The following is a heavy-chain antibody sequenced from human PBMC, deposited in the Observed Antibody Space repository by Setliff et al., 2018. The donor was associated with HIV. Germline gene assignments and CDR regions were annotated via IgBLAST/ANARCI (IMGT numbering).Heavy chain of an antibody. CDR2: VYYTGKT. CDR3: ARASRWGSIPFDY. J-gene: IGHJ4*02. Sequence: SETLSLTCSVPGVSIVSGGFYYSWIRQHPGKGLEWLGTVYYTGKTYYNPSLQSRLTMSADTSKNQLYLKMNSVTAADTAVYFCARASRWGSIPFDYWGQGTLVTVS. CDR1: GVSIVSGGFY. D-gene: IGHD2-21*01. V-gene: IGHV4-31*03.